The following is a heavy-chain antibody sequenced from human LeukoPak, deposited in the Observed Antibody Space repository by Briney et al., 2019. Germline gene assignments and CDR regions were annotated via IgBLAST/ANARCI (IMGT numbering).Heavy chain of an antibody. J-gene: IGHJ4*02. CDR2: IKEDGGAN. CDR1: GFTFSDSW. V-gene: IGHV3-7*01. Sequence: PGGSLRLSCEASGFTFSDSWMSWVRQAPGKGLEWVANIKEDGGANFYADSVKGRFTISRDNAKNSLHLQMNSLRVEDTAVYYCARDRKGKDYWGQGTLVTVSS. CDR3: ARDRKGKDY.